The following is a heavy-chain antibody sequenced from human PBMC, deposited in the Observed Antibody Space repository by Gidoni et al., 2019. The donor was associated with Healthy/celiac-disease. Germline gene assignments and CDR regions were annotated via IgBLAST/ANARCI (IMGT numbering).Heavy chain of an antibody. CDR3: AKGGITIFGVVKPTDY. CDR2: ISCSGGTT. Sequence: EVQLLESGGGLVRPGGSLRRACEASGVTCGSYAMSWVRQAPGNGLVWVSAISCSGGTTYYAVSVKGRFTISRDNSKNTLYLQMNSLRAEDTAVYYCAKGGITIFGVVKPTDYWGQGTLVTVSS. J-gene: IGHJ4*02. CDR1: GVTCGSYA. D-gene: IGHD3-3*01. V-gene: IGHV3-23*01.